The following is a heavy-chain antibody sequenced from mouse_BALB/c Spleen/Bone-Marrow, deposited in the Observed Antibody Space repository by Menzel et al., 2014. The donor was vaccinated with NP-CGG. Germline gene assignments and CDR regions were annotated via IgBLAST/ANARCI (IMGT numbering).Heavy chain of an antibody. CDR1: GFSLTSYG. CDR2: IWAGGST. CDR3: ASMITTAWFAY. D-gene: IGHD2-4*01. Sequence: VKVVESGPGLVAPSQSLSITCTVSGFSLTSYGVHWVRQPPGKGLEWLGVIWAGGSTNYSLALMSRLSISKDNSKSQVFLKMNSLQTDDTAMYYCASMITTAWFAYWGQGTLVTVSA. V-gene: IGHV2-9*02. J-gene: IGHJ3*01.